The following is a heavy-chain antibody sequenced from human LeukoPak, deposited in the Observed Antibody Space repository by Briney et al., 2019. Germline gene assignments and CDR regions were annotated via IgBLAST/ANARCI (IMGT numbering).Heavy chain of an antibody. CDR3: ASHYDSSGYYGYWFDP. J-gene: IGHJ5*02. CDR1: GFTFSSYE. CDR2: ISSSGSTI. Sequence: GGSLRLSCAASGFTFSSYEMNWVRQAPGKGLEWVSYISSSGSTIYYADSVKGRFTVSRDNSKNTLYLQMNSLRAEDTAVYYCASHYDSSGYYGYWFDPWGQGTLVTVSS. D-gene: IGHD3-22*01. V-gene: IGHV3-48*03.